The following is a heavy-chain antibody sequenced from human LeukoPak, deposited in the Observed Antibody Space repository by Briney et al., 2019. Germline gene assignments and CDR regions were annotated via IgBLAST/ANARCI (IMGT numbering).Heavy chain of an antibody. CDR3: ARLDNYLFDY. CDR2: IYYSGST. V-gene: IGHV4-59*01. D-gene: IGHD2/OR15-2a*01. Sequence: GSLRLSCAASGFTFSSYGMSWIRQPPGKGLEWIGYIYYSGSTNYNPSLKSRVTISVDTSKNQFSLKLSSVTAADTAMYYCARLDNYLFDYWGQGSLVTVSP. CDR1: GFTFSSYG. J-gene: IGHJ4*02.